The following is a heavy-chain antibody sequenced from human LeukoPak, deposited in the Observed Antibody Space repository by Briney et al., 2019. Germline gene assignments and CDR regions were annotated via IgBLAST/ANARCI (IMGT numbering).Heavy chain of an antibody. D-gene: IGHD6-19*01. J-gene: IGHJ3*02. Sequence: PSETLSLTCTVSGGSIRSYYWSWIRQPPGKKLEWIGHIYYSGSPNYNPSLKSRVTISLDTSKNQFSLKVNSVTAADTAVYSCASHLSSGVAFDIWRQGTMVTVSS. V-gene: IGHV4-59*08. CDR3: ASHLSSGVAFDI. CDR2: IYYSGSP. CDR1: GGSIRSYY.